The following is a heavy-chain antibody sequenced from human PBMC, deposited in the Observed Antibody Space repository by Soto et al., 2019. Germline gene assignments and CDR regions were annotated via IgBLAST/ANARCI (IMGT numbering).Heavy chain of an antibody. J-gene: IGHJ4*02. V-gene: IGHV1-69*13. D-gene: IGHD6-13*01. CDR3: ARDSGAKLSSS. CDR1: GGTFSSYR. Sequence: SVKVSCKASGGTFSSYRFNWVRQARGQGLEWLGGIVPIYRTADYAQKFQGRVTITADESTRTVYLELSSLKSQDTALYYCARDSGAKLSSSWGQGTQVTVSS. CDR2: IVPIYRTA.